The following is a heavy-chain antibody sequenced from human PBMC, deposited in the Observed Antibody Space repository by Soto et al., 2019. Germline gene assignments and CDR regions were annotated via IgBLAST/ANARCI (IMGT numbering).Heavy chain of an antibody. CDR1: GFTFSSYW. V-gene: IGHV3-7*05. CDR3: ARSMQQLVYQPFYYYYGMDV. Sequence: GSLRLSCAASGFTFSSYWMSWVRQAPGKGLEWVANIKQDGSEKYYVDSVKGRFTISRDNAKNSLYLQMNSLRAEDTAVYYCARSMQQLVYQPFYYYYGMDVWGQGTTVTVSS. CDR2: IKQDGSEK. D-gene: IGHD6-13*01. J-gene: IGHJ6*02.